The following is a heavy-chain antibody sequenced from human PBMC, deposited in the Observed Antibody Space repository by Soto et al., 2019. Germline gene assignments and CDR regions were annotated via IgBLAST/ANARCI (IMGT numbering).Heavy chain of an antibody. V-gene: IGHV5-51*01. CDR3: ARLDSGSYSRSYPDSFDF. D-gene: IGHD1-26*01. CDR1: EYSFSNYW. CDR2: IYPGDSKT. J-gene: IGHJ4*02. Sequence: GESLKISCKGSEYSFSNYWIGWVRQMPGKGLEWMGIIYPGDSKTTYSPSFEGQVTISADRSNSSAHLQWSSLKASDTAMYYCARLDSGSYSRSYPDSFDFWGRGTLVTVSS.